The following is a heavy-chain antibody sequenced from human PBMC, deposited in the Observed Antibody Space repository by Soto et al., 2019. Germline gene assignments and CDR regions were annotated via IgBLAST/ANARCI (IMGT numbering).Heavy chain of an antibody. D-gene: IGHD3-22*01. CDR2: INHSGST. Sequence: LSLTCAVYGGSFSGYYWSWIRQPPGKGLEWIGEINHSGSTNYNPSLKSRVTISVDTSKNQFSLKLSSVTAADTAVYYCARGRTYYYDSSGYYLFDYWGQGTLVTVSS. CDR3: ARGRTYYYDSSGYYLFDY. CDR1: GGSFSGYY. V-gene: IGHV4-34*01. J-gene: IGHJ4*02.